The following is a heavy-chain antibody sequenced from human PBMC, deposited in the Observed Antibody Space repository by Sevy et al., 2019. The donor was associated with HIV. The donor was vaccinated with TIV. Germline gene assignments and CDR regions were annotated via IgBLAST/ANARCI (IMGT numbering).Heavy chain of an antibody. J-gene: IGHJ4*02. CDR1: GGSISSSSYY. CDR3: ARHSSPQWELHPNFDY. D-gene: IGHD1-26*01. CDR2: IYYSGST. Sequence: SETLSLTCTVSGGSISSSSYYWGWIRQPPGKGLEWIGSIYYSGSTYYNPSLKSRVTISVDTSKNQFSLKLSSVTAADTAVYSSARHSSPQWELHPNFDYWGQGTLVTVSS. V-gene: IGHV4-39*01.